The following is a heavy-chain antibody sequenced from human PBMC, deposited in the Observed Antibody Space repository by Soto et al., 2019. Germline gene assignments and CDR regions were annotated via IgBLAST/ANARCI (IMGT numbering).Heavy chain of an antibody. CDR2: IIPIFGTA. Sequence: SVKVSCKASGGTFSSYAISWVRQAPGQGLEWMGGIIPIFGTANYAQKFQGRVTITADESTSTAYMELSSLRSEDTAVYYCARDPITLEMATIYGYYYYYGMDVWGQGTTVTVSS. J-gene: IGHJ6*02. CDR1: GGTFSSYA. V-gene: IGHV1-69*13. D-gene: IGHD5-12*01. CDR3: ARDPITLEMATIYGYYYYYGMDV.